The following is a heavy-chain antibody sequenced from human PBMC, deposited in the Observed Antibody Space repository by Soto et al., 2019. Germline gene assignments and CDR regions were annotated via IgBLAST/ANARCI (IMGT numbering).Heavy chain of an antibody. CDR2: IYYSGST. V-gene: IGHV4-59*08. CDR3: ARQGRYYYGSGIRVFDY. CDR1: GGSISSYY. J-gene: IGHJ4*02. D-gene: IGHD3-10*01. Sequence: PSETLSLTCTVSGGSISSYYWSWIRQPPGKGLEWIGYIYYSGSTNYNPSLKSRVTISVDTSKNQFSLKLSSVTAADTAVYYCARQGRYYYGSGIRVFDYWGQGTLVTVSS.